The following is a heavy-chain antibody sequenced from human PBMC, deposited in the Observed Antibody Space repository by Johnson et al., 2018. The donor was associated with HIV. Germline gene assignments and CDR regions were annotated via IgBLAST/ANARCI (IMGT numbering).Heavy chain of an antibody. Sequence: QVQLVESGGGVVQPGRSLRLSCAASGFTFSSYAMHWVRQAPGKGLEWVAVISYDGSNKYYADSVKGRFTISRDNSKNTVYLQMNSLRAEDTAVYYCARGRTVVSVFDIWGQGTMVTVSS. CDR1: GFTFSSYA. V-gene: IGHV3-30*14. CDR3: ARGRTVVSVFDI. D-gene: IGHD3-3*01. J-gene: IGHJ3*02. CDR2: ISYDGSNK.